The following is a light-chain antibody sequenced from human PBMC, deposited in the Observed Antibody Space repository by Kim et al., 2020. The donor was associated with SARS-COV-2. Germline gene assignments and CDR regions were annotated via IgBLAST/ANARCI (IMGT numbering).Light chain of an antibody. CDR2: GKN. Sequence: SSELTQDPAVSVALGQTVRITCQGDSLRSYYASWYQLKPGQAPVLVIYGKNNRPSGIPDRFSGSSSGNTASLTITGAPAEDEADYYCNSRDSSGNHLVVF. CDR3: NSRDSSGNHLVV. J-gene: IGLJ2*01. CDR1: SLRSYY. V-gene: IGLV3-19*01.